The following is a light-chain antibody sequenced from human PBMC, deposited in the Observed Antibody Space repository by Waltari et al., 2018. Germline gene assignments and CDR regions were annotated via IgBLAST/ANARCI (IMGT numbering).Light chain of an antibody. V-gene: IGLV3-10*01. CDR2: EDT. CDR1: ALPRKY. J-gene: IGLJ1*01. CDR3: YSSDTTGLRV. Sequence: SYALTQPPSVSVSPGQTARIPCPGHALPRKYAYWFQPKSGQAPRLVIYEDTKRPSGIPARFSGSSSGTVATLTITGAQVDDEADYYCYSSDTTGLRVFGGGTTVVVL.